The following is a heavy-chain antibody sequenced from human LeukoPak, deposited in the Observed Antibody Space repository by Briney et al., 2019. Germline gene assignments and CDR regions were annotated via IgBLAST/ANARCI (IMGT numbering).Heavy chain of an antibody. J-gene: IGHJ4*02. CDR1: GFTVSSNY. CDR3: ARGAYGSGSYYPED. CDR2: IYSGGST. V-gene: IGHV3-66*01. Sequence: GGSLRLSCAASGFTVSSNYMSWVRQAPGKGLEWVSVIYSGGSTYYADSVKGRFTISRDNSKNTLYLQMNSLRAEDTAVYYCARGAYGSGSYYPEDWGQGTLVTVSS. D-gene: IGHD3-10*01.